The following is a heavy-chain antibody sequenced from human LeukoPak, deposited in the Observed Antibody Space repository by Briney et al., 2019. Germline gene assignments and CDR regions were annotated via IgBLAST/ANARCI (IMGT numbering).Heavy chain of an antibody. V-gene: IGHV4-59*06. J-gene: IGHJ4*02. D-gene: IGHD3-10*01. Sequence: PSETLSLTCTVSGGSISSYYWSWIRQHPGKGLEWIGYIYYSGSTYYNPSLKSRVTISVDTSKNQFSLKLSSVTAADTAVYYCARDFYDGSGGLDYWGQGTLVTVSS. CDR3: ARDFYDGSGGLDY. CDR2: IYYSGST. CDR1: GGSISSYY.